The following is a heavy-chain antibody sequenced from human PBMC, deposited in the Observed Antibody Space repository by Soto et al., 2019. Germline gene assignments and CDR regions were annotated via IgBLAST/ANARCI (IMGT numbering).Heavy chain of an antibody. V-gene: IGHV1-18*01. Sequence: GASVKVSCKASGYTFTSYGISWVRQAPGQGLEWMGWISAYNGNTNYAQKLQGRVTMTTDTSTSTAYMELRSLRSDDTAVYYCAADKDYGDYSLYRRNGMDVWGQGTTVTVSS. D-gene: IGHD4-17*01. CDR3: AADKDYGDYSLYRRNGMDV. J-gene: IGHJ6*02. CDR2: ISAYNGNT. CDR1: GYTFTSYG.